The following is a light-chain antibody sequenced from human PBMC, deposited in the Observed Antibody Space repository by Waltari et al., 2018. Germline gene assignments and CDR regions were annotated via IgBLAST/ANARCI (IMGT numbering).Light chain of an antibody. CDR3: HSRETFSTRL. Sequence: SSDLTQDPSLSVALGQTVRITCQGDSLRRYYASCYQQRPGQAPILVLYGPDNRPSGIPDRFSGSTSGNTASVTITGAQAEDEADYYCHSRETFSTRLFGGGTRLTV. CDR2: GPD. J-gene: IGLJ2*01. V-gene: IGLV3-19*01. CDR1: SLRRYY.